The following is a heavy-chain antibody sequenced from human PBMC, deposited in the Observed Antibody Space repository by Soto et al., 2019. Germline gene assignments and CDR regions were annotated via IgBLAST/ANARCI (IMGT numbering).Heavy chain of an antibody. CDR1: GGSFSGYY. CDR3: ARGGRYSYGYYSIYNY. CDR2: INHSGST. J-gene: IGHJ4*02. D-gene: IGHD5-18*01. Sequence: SETLSLTCAVYGGSFSGYYWSWIRQPPGKGLEWIGEINHSGSTNYNPSLKSRVTISVDTSKNQFSLKLSSVTAADTAVYYCARGGRYSYGYYSIYNYWGQGTLVTVSS. V-gene: IGHV4-34*01.